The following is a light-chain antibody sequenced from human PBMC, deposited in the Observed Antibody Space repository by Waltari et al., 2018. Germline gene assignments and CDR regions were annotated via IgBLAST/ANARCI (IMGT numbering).Light chain of an antibody. CDR2: WAS. CDR1: RSVLYNSNNKNY. V-gene: IGKV4-1*01. CDR3: QQYYSSPIS. J-gene: IGKJ5*01. Sequence: VMTQSPDSLAVSLGERAAINCKSSRSVLYNSNNKNYLAWYQQKPRQPPKLLINWASSRESGVPDRFSGSGSGTDFTLTISSLQAEDVAVYYCQQYYSSPISFGQGTRLEIK.